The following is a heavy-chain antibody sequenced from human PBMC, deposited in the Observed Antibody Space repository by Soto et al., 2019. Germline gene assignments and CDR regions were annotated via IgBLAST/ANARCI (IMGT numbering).Heavy chain of an antibody. J-gene: IGHJ4*02. CDR1: GFSFSSYA. V-gene: IGHV3-23*01. D-gene: IGHD5-18*01. CDR2: ISARGGSS. CDR3: AKGSIEYRASVDN. Sequence: DVQLLESGGGLVQPGGSLRLSCAASGFSFSSYAMVWVRQAPGKGLEWVSVISARGGSSYFADSVKGRFTISRDNSKNVLSLKMNSLRAEDTAIYFCAKGSIEYRASVDNWGQGTLVLVSS.